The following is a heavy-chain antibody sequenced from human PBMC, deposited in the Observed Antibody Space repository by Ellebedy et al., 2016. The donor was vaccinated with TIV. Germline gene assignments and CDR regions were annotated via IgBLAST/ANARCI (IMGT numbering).Heavy chain of an antibody. V-gene: IGHV3-74*01. D-gene: IGHD3-3*01. CDR3: AWAILKAY. Sequence: GESLKISCAASAFPFSLFGMHWVRQAPGKGLVWVSRINTDGSSTNYADSVKGRFNISRDNAKNTLYLQMNSRRAEDTAVYYCAWAILKAYWGQGTLVTVSS. CDR2: INTDGSST. J-gene: IGHJ4*02. CDR1: AFPFSLFG.